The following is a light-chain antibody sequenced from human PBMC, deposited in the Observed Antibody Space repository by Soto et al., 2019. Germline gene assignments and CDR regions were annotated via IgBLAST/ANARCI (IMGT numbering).Light chain of an antibody. CDR3: TSYTTSSTYV. CDR1: SSDVDAYNF. J-gene: IGLJ1*01. CDR2: DVS. Sequence: QPVLTQPASVSGSPGQSIAISCTGTSSDVDAYNFVSWYQHHPGKAPKLMIFDVSNRPSGVSNRFSGSKSGNTASLTISGLQAEDEADYYCTSYTTSSTYVFGTGTKLTVL. V-gene: IGLV2-14*03.